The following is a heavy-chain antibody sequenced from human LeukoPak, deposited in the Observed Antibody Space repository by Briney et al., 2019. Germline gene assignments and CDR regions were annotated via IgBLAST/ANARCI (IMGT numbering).Heavy chain of an antibody. Sequence: GASVKVSCKASGYTFISYSISWVRQAPGQGLEWMGWISAYNGNTNYAQKLQGRVTMTTDTSTSTAYMELRSLRSDDTAVYYCARSELPPISSPSRLVVGHAFDIWGQGTMVTVSS. CDR3: ARSELPPISSPSRLVVGHAFDI. D-gene: IGHD1-26*01. J-gene: IGHJ3*02. CDR2: ISAYNGNT. V-gene: IGHV1-18*01. CDR1: GYTFISYS.